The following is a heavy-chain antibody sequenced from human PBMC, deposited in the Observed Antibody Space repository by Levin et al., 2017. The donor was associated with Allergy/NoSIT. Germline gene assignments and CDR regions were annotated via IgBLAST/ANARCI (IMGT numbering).Heavy chain of an antibody. J-gene: IGHJ6*03. CDR2: VNHSGSL. D-gene: IGHD4-11*01. V-gene: IGHV4-34*01. CDR1: GGSFTGYY. CDR3: ARRAIQGRQYYMDV. Sequence: SQTLSLTCAASGGSFTGYYWSWIRQSPGKGLQWIGEVNHSGSLNYTPSLRGRVAISVDSSKNQFSLKLTSVTAADTAVYYCARRAIQGRQYYMDVWGKGTTVTVSS.